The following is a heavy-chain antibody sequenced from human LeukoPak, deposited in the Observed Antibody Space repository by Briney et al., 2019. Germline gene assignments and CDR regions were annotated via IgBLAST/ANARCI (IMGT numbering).Heavy chain of an antibody. D-gene: IGHD3/OR15-3a*01. CDR3: ARRDWGLYYYYYMDV. CDR2: INHSGST. J-gene: IGHJ6*03. Sequence: SETLSLTCAVYGGSFSGYYWSWIRQPPGKGLEWIGEINHSGSTNYNPSLKSRVTISVDTSKNQFSLKLSSVTAADTAVHYCARRDWGLYYYYYMDVWGKGTTVTVSS. CDR1: GGSFSGYY. V-gene: IGHV4-34*01.